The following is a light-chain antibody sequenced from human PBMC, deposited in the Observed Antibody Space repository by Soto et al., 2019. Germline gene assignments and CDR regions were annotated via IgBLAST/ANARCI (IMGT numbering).Light chain of an antibody. CDR2: CAS. CDR1: QRISSN. CDR3: QQYKDWPPYT. J-gene: IGKJ2*01. V-gene: IGKV3-15*01. Sequence: EILMTQSPATLSFSPGERATLSCRASQRISSNVSWYQQKPGQAPRLLLYCASTRATGVPARFSGGGSGTEFTLTISSLQSEEFAFYFCQQYKDWPPYTFGQGTKLEIK.